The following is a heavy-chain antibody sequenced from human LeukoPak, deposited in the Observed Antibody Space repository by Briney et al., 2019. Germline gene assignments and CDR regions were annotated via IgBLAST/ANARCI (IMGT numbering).Heavy chain of an antibody. J-gene: IGHJ4*02. CDR1: GGSISSHY. CDR2: IYYSGST. CDR3: ARVGIAVAGRDGYYFDY. Sequence: SETLSLTCTVSGGSISSHYWSWIRQPPGKGLEWIGYIYYSGSTNYNPSLKSRVTISVDTSKNQFSLKLSPVTAADTAVYYCARVGIAVAGRDGYYFDYWGQGTLVTVSS. V-gene: IGHV4-59*11. D-gene: IGHD6-19*01.